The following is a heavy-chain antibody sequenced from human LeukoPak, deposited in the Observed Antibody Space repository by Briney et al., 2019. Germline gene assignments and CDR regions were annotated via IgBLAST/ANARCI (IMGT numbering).Heavy chain of an antibody. Sequence: PSETLSLTCTVSGGSISSSSYYWGWIRQPPGKGLEWIGSIYYSGSTYYNPSLKSRVTISVDTSKNQFSLKLSSVTAADTAVYYCARVPYYYYYMDVWGKGTTVTASS. V-gene: IGHV4-39*07. D-gene: IGHD3-10*01. J-gene: IGHJ6*03. CDR1: GGSISSSSYY. CDR2: IYYSGST. CDR3: ARVPYYYYYMDV.